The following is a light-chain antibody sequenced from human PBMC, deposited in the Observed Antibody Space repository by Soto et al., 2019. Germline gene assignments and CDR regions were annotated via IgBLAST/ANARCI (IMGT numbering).Light chain of an antibody. V-gene: IGKV3-20*01. J-gene: IGKJ1*01. CDR3: QQYGNSPRT. CDR1: QSVSSSF. CDR2: GAS. Sequence: EIVLTQSTGTLSLSPGERATLSCRASQSVSSSFLAWHQQKPGQAPRLLIYGASSRATGIPDRFSGSGSGTDFTLTISRLEPEDFAVYYCQQYGNSPRTFGQGTKVEIK.